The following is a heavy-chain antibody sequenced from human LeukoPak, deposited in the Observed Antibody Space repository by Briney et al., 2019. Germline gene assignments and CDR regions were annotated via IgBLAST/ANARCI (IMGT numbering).Heavy chain of an antibody. V-gene: IGHV1-18*01. CDR2: ISAYNGNT. Sequence: GASAKVSCKASGYTFTSYGISWVRQAPGQGLEWMGWISAYNGNTNYAQKLKGRVTMTTDTSTSTAYMELRSLRSDDTAVYYCXRDARHCSSTXXSYFDYWGXXXLXTVS. CDR1: GYTFTSYG. D-gene: IGHD2-2*01. J-gene: IGHJ4*01. CDR3: XRDARHCSSTXXSYFDY.